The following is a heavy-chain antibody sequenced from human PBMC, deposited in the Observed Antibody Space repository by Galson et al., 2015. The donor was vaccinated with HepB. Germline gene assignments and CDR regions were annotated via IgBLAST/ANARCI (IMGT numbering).Heavy chain of an antibody. CDR3: ARPSTRFLEWSNPTPKPYYSDY. D-gene: IGHD3-3*01. CDR2: INAGNGNT. J-gene: IGHJ4*02. Sequence: SVKVSCKASGYTFTSYAMHWVRQAPGQRLEWMGWINAGNGNTKYSQKFQGRVTITRDTSASTAYLELSSLRSEDTAVYYCARPSTRFLEWSNPTPKPYYSDYWGQGTLVTVSS. V-gene: IGHV1-3*01. CDR1: GYTFTSYA.